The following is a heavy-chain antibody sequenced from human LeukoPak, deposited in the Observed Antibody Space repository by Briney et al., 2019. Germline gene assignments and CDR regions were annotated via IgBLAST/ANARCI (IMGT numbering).Heavy chain of an antibody. CDR3: ARDGDGDYPIDY. V-gene: IGHV3-11*06. CDR1: GFTFSDYY. J-gene: IGHJ4*02. CDR2: ISSSSTYT. D-gene: IGHD4-17*01. Sequence: GGSLRLSCAASGFTFSDYYTSWIRQAPGKGLEWVSHISSSSTYTNYADSVKGRFTISRDNAKNSLYLQMNSLRVEDTAVYYCARDGDGDYPIDYWGQGTLVTVSS.